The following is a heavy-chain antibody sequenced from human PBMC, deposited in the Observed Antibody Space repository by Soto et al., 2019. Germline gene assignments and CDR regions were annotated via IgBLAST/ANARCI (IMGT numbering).Heavy chain of an antibody. J-gene: IGHJ5*02. CDR2: IYYSGST. CDR3: ARDSLYCSGGSCYPNWFDP. D-gene: IGHD2-15*01. CDR1: GGSISSYY. Sequence: SETLSLTCTVSGGSISSYYWSWIRQPPGKGLEWIGYIYYSGSTNYNPSLKSRVTISVDTSKNQFSLKLSSVTAADTAVYYCARDSLYCSGGSCYPNWFDPWGQGTLVTVSS. V-gene: IGHV4-59*01.